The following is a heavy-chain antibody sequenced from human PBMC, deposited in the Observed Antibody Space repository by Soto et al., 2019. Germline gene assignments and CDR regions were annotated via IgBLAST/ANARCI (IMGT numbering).Heavy chain of an antibody. CDR2: IITYNFDT. J-gene: IGHJ6*02. V-gene: IGHV1-18*01. CDR1: GYTFTRSG. D-gene: IGHD5-12*01. Sequence: ASVKVSCKASGYTFTRSGISLVRQAPVQVLELIVWIITYNFDTNYAQTFQGRFTITTYTSTSTFHIEVMSLRSDDTSVYYCEREGVAPYYYYGRDVWG. CDR3: EREGVAPYYYYGRDV.